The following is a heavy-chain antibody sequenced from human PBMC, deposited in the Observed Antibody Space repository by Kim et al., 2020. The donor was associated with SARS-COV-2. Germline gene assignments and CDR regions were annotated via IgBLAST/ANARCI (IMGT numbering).Heavy chain of an antibody. Sequence: SETLSLTCTVSGGSISSSSYYWGWIRQPPGKGLEWIGSIYYSGSTYYNPSLKSRVTISVDTSKNQFSLKLSSVTAADTAVYYCASSPEGDILTGYYRHWGEGTLVTVSS. J-gene: IGHJ4*02. CDR3: ASSPEGDILTGYYRH. CDR1: GGSISSSSYY. V-gene: IGHV4-39*01. D-gene: IGHD3-9*01. CDR2: IYYSGST.